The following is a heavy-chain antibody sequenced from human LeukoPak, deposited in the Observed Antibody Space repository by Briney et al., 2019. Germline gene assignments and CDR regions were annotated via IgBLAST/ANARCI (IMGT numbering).Heavy chain of an antibody. CDR1: GGSVSSNIYY. Sequence: PSETLSLTCTVSGGSVSSNIYYWNWIRQPPGKGLEWIGYIYYSGGTNYNPSLKSRVTISVDTSKNQFSLKLTSLTAADAAVYDCAREDSSGYLGYWGQGTLVTVSS. D-gene: IGHD3-22*01. CDR2: IYYSGGT. J-gene: IGHJ4*02. CDR3: AREDSSGYLGY. V-gene: IGHV4-61*01.